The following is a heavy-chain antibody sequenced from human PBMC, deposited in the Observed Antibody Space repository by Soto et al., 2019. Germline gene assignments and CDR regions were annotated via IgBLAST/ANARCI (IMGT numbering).Heavy chain of an antibody. CDR3: AGYGTIFGVVIIGGQGYYYYYRDG. D-gene: IGHD3-3*01. CDR1: GYTFTGYY. CDR2: INPNSVGT. J-gene: IGHJ6*02. V-gene: IGHV1-2*02. Sequence: GASVKVSCKASGYTFTGYYMRWVRQAPGQGLEWMGWINPNSVGTNYAQKFQGRVTMTRDTSISTAYMELSRLRSDDTAVYYCAGYGTIFGVVIIGGQGYYYYYRDGCRRRTRVAV.